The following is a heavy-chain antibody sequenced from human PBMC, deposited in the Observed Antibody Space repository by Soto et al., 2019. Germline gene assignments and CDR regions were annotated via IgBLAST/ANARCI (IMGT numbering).Heavy chain of an antibody. CDR2: ISGSGGST. D-gene: IGHD6-19*01. J-gene: IGHJ6*03. V-gene: IGHV3-23*01. CDR1: GFTFSSYA. CDR3: AKGLKGIAVAGTGRHYYYYMDV. Sequence: GGSLRLSCAASGFTFSSYAMSWVRQAPGKGLEWVSAISGSGGSTYYAGSLKGRFTISRDKSKNTLYIQMNSLRAEDTAVYYCAKGLKGIAVAGTGRHYYYYMDVWGKGTTVTVSS.